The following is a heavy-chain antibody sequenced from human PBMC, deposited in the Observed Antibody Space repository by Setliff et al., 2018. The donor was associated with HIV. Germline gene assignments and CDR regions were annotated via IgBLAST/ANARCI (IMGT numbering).Heavy chain of an antibody. V-gene: IGHV4-34*01. CDR3: ARNDYGSGTYNWFDP. CDR2: INHSGST. D-gene: IGHD3-10*01. Sequence: PSETLSLTCAVYGGSFSGYYWSWIRQPPGEGLEWIGEINHSGSTNYNPSLKSRVTISVDTSKNQFSLKLSSVSAADTAVYYCARNDYGSGTYNWFDPWGQGTLVTVSS. CDR1: GGSFSGYY. J-gene: IGHJ5*02.